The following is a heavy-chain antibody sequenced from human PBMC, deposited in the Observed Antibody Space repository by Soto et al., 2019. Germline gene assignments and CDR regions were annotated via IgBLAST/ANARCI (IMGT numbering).Heavy chain of an antibody. D-gene: IGHD2-2*01. Sequence: PGESLKISCKGSGYSFTSYWIGWVRQMPGKGLGWMGIIYPGDSDTRYSPSFQGQVTISADKSISTAYLQWSSLKASDTAMYYCESILPDQNYYYYGMEVWGQGTTVTVSS. V-gene: IGHV5-51*01. CDR1: GYSFTSYW. CDR2: IYPGDSDT. J-gene: IGHJ6*02. CDR3: ESILPDQNYYYYGMEV.